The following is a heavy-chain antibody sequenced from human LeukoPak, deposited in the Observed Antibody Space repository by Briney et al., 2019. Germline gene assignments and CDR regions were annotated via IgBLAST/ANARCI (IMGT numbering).Heavy chain of an antibody. D-gene: IGHD5-12*01. Sequence: PGGSLRLSCAASGFTVSSNYMNWVRQAPGKGLEWVANIKQDGSEKYYVDSVKGRFTISRDNAKNSLYLQMNSLRAEDTAVYYCATDSGYASWGQGTLVTVSS. V-gene: IGHV3-7*01. J-gene: IGHJ4*02. CDR2: IKQDGSEK. CDR3: ATDSGYAS. CDR1: GFTVSSNY.